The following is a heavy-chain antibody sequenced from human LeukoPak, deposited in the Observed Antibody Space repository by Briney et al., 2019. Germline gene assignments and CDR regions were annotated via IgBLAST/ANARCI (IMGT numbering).Heavy chain of an antibody. J-gene: IGHJ4*02. Sequence: ASVKVSFKASGYTFTSYWIQWVRQAPGQGLEWMGLINPDGGSTAYAHRFQGRVIMTRDTSTSTAYMGLSSLRSEDTAVYHCARAPRNSSTMLDFWGQGTLVTISS. D-gene: IGHD6-13*01. CDR2: INPDGGST. CDR1: GYTFTSYW. V-gene: IGHV1-46*01. CDR3: ARAPRNSSTMLDF.